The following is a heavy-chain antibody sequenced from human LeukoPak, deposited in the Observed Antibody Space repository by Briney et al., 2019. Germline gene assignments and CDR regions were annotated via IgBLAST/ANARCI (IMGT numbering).Heavy chain of an antibody. V-gene: IGHV4-4*07. D-gene: IGHD3-3*01. Sequence: SETLSLTCTVSGGSISSYYWSWIRQPAGKGLEWIGRIYTSGSTNYNPSLKSRVTMSVDTSKNQFSLKLSSVTAADAAVYYCAREQITIFGVVIIDWGQGTLVTVSS. CDR2: IYTSGST. CDR1: GGSISSYY. CDR3: AREQITIFGVVIID. J-gene: IGHJ4*02.